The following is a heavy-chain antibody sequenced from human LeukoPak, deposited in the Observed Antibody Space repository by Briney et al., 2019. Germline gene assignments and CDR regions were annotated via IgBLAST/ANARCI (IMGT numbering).Heavy chain of an antibody. D-gene: IGHD4-17*01. V-gene: IGHV3-23*01. Sequence: GGSLRLSCTASGFTFSSYAMNWVRQAPGKGLEWVSGIGAGGTFTYYADSVKGRFTISRDNSKNTMYMQMNSLRAEDTAVYYCAKAYGLGGYWGQGTLVTVSS. CDR3: AKAYGLGGY. CDR1: GFTFSSYA. J-gene: IGHJ4*02. CDR2: IGAGGTFT.